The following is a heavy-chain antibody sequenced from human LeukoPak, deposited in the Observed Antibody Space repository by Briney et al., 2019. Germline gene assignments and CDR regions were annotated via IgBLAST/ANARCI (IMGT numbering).Heavy chain of an antibody. CDR1: QPTFNGSW. CDR2: MDPTGSQK. J-gene: IGHJ4*02. D-gene: IGHD1-1*01. Sequence: PGGSLRLSCADSQPTFNGSWMNWDRQAPGKGLEWVANMDPTGSQKRYVDSVRGRFTISKDNPGASLYLAMHSLRAEDTVIYYCAIWTSGNYWGQGTLVTVSS. V-gene: IGHV3-7*01. CDR3: AIWTSGNY.